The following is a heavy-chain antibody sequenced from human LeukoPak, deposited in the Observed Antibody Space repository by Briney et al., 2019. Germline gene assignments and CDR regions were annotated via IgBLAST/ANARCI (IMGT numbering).Heavy chain of an antibody. D-gene: IGHD2-2*01. J-gene: IGHJ5*02. CDR1: GGSISSYY. CDR3: ARCETGTSFDP. V-gene: IGHV4-4*09. CDR2: IYTSGST. Sequence: SETLSLTCTVSGGSISSYYWSWIRQPPGKGLEWIGYIYTSGSTSYNPSLKSRVTISVDTSKNQFSLKLSSVTAADTAVYYCARCETGTSFDPRGQGTLVTVSS.